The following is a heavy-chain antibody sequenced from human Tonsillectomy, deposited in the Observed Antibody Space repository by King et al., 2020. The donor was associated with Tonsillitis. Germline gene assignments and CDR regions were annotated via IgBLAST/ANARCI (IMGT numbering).Heavy chain of an antibody. CDR2: IYSGGST. CDR3: ARLDYYYYYMDV. Sequence: QLVQSGGGLVQPGGSLRLSCAVSGFTVSSNYMSWVRQAPGKGLEWVSVIYSGGSTYYADSVKGRFTISRHNSNNTLYLQMNSLRPEDTAVYYCARLDYYYYYMDVWGKGTTVTVSS. J-gene: IGHJ6*03. CDR1: GFTVSSNY. V-gene: IGHV3-53*04.